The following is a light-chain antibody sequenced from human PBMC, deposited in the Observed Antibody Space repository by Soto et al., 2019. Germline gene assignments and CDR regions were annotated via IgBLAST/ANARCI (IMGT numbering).Light chain of an antibody. Sequence: QSALTQPPSASGSPGQSVTISCTGTSSDVGAYNYVSWYQRHPGKGPKLMIYEVSKRTSGVPDRFSGSKSGNTASLTVSGLQAEDEADYYCSSFAGSTTVFGGGT. CDR2: EVS. CDR1: SSDVGAYNY. V-gene: IGLV2-8*01. J-gene: IGLJ2*01. CDR3: SSFAGSTTV.